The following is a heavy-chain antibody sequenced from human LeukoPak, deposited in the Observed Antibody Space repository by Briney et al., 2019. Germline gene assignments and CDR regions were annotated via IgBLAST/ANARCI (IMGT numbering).Heavy chain of an antibody. J-gene: IGHJ4*02. CDR1: GFTFRNYG. CDR3: ARASRAYGISWPPDY. Sequence: GTSLRLSCAASGFTFRNYGMHWVRQAPGKGLEWVAVIYYDGNNKYYGDSVMGRFTISRDNSKNTLYLQMNSLRAEDTAVYYCARASRAYGISWPPDYWGQGTLVTVSS. CDR2: IYYDGNNK. D-gene: IGHD6-13*01. V-gene: IGHV3-30*03.